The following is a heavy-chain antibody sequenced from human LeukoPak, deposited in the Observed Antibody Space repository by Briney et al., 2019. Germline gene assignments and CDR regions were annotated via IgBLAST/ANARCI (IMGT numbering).Heavy chain of an antibody. CDR1: GFTVITND. J-gene: IGHJ4*02. D-gene: IGHD1-14*01. Sequence: GGSLRLSCAASGFTVITNDMTWVRQAPGKGLEWVSVLYSDGNTKYADSVLGGFTISRDNSKNTLYLEMNSLSPDDTAVYYCARGVEPLAANTLAYWGQGTLVTVSS. CDR2: LYSDGNT. CDR3: ARGVEPLAANTLAY. V-gene: IGHV3-53*01.